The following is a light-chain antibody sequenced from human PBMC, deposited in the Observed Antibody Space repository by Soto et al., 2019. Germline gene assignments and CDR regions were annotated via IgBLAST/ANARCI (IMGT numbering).Light chain of an antibody. Sequence: EIVLTQSPGTLSLSPGERATLSCRASQSVSSSYLAWYQQKPGQAPRLLIYGASPRATGIPARFSGSGSGTDFTLTISRLEPEDSAVFYCQLYASSFRTFGQGTKVEIK. J-gene: IGKJ1*01. CDR1: QSVSSSY. CDR2: GAS. V-gene: IGKV3-20*01. CDR3: QLYASSFRT.